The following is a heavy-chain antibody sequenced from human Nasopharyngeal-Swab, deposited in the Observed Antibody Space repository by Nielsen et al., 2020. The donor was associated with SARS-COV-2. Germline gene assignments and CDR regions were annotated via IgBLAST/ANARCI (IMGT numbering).Heavy chain of an antibody. Sequence: GSLRLSCTVSDGSITTYYWSWIRQPPGKGLEWIGYFYYSGSTNYNPSLKSRVTISVDTSKNQLSLKLSSVTAADTAVYYCARRVGGFLEWIFAHDIWGQGTMVTVSS. J-gene: IGHJ3*02. V-gene: IGHV4-59*08. CDR2: FYYSGST. CDR1: DGSITTYY. D-gene: IGHD3-3*01. CDR3: ARRVGGFLEWIFAHDI.